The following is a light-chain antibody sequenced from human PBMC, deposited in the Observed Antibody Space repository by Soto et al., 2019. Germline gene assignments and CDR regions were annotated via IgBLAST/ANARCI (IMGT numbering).Light chain of an antibody. V-gene: IGLV2-14*01. J-gene: IGLJ1*01. CDR2: EVT. Sequence: QSAVTQPASVSGSPGQSIRISCTGTRSDIGSYNYVSWYQLHPEKAPRLIIYEVTSRPSGISDRFSGSKSGSTASLSISGLQAEDEADYYCISYSSTDNVYVFGTGTQLTVL. CDR3: ISYSSTDNVYV. CDR1: RSDIGSYNY.